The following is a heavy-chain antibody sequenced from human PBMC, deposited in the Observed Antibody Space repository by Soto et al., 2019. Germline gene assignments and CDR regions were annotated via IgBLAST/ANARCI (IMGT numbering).Heavy chain of an antibody. CDR3: AKFQRATRDI. V-gene: IGHV3-23*01. CDR1: GFTFSTYA. CDR2: ISGSGGST. J-gene: IGHJ3*02. Sequence: GGSMRLSCAASGFTFSTYAMSWVRQAPGKGLEWVSAISGSGGSTYYADSVKGRFTISRDNSKNTLYLQMNSLRAEDTAVYYCAKFQRATRDIWGQGTMVTVSS. D-gene: IGHD2-2*01.